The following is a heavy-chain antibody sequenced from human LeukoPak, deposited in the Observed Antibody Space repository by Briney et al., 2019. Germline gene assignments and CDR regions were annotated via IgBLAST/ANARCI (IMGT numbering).Heavy chain of an antibody. CDR2: IYYSGST. CDR3: ARDPRRGYSYGHDAFDI. Sequence: PSETLSLTCTVSGGSISSGDYYWSWIRQPPGKGLEWIGYIYYSGSTYYNPSLKSRVTISVDTSKNQFSLKLSSVTAADTAVYYCARDPRRGYSYGHDAFDIWGQGTMVTVSS. CDR1: GGSISSGDYY. J-gene: IGHJ3*02. V-gene: IGHV4-30-4*01. D-gene: IGHD5-18*01.